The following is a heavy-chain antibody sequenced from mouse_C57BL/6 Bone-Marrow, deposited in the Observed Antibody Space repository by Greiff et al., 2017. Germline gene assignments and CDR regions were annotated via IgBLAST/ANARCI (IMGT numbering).Heavy chain of an antibody. CDR3: ALMRVTTGFAY. CDR1: EYEFPSHD. D-gene: IGHD2-2*01. V-gene: IGHV5-2*03. CDR2: INSDGGST. Sequence: EVKLVESGGGLVQPGESLKLSCESNEYEFPSHDMSWVRKTPEKRLELVAAINSDGGSTYYPDTMERRFIISRDNTKQTLYLQMSSRRSEDTALYYCALMRVTTGFAYWGQGTLVTVSA. J-gene: IGHJ3*01.